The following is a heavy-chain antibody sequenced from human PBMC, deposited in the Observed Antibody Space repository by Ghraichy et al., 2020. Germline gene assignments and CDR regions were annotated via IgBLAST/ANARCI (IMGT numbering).Heavy chain of an antibody. CDR1: GGSISSYY. CDR2: IYYSGST. CDR3: ASSYSGYDCLDSWFDP. V-gene: IGHV4-59*01. J-gene: IGHJ5*02. Sequence: SETLSLTCTVSGGSISSYYWSWIRQPPGKGLEWIGYIYYSGSTNYNPSLKSRVTISVDTSKNQFSLKLSSVTAADTAVYYCASSYSGYDCLDSWFDPWGQGTLVTVSS. D-gene: IGHD5-12*01.